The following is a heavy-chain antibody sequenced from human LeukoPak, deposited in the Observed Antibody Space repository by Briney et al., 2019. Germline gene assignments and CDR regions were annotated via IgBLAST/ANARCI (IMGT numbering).Heavy chain of an antibody. J-gene: IGHJ4*02. V-gene: IGHV1-18*01. CDR2: ISAYNGNT. D-gene: IGHD3-9*01. CDR1: GYTFTSYG. CDR3: ARAIQRYFDWSHMGQFDY. Sequence: GALVKVSCKASGYTFTSYGISWVRQAPGQGLEWMGWISAYNGNTNYAQKLQGRVTMTTDTSTSTAYMELRSLRSDDTAVYYCARAIQRYFDWSHMGQFDYWGQGTLVTVSS.